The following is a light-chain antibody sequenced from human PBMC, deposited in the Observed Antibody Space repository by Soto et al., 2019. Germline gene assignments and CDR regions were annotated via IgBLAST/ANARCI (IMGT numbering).Light chain of an antibody. CDR2: EVS. J-gene: IGLJ3*02. Sequence: QSVLTQPASVSGSPGQSIPISCTGTSSDVGGYNYVSWYQQHPGKAPKLMIYEVSNRPSGVSNRFSGSKSGNTASLTISGLQAEDEADYYCSSYTSSSPLVFGGGTKLTVL. CDR3: SSYTSSSPLV. V-gene: IGLV2-14*01. CDR1: SSDVGGYNY.